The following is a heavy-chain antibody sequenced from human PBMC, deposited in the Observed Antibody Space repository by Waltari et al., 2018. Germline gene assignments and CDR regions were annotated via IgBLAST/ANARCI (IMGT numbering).Heavy chain of an antibody. CDR1: GGSISSHY. CDR2: IYYSGST. V-gene: IGHV4-59*11. CDR3: ARGPGGYYDSSGVGYY. Sequence: QVQLQESGPGLVKPSETLSLTCTVSGGSISSHYWSWIRQTPGKGLEWIGYIYYSGSTNYNPSLKSRVTISVDTSKNQFSLKLSSVTAADTAVYYCARGPGGYYDSSGVGYYWGQGTLVTVSS. J-gene: IGHJ4*02. D-gene: IGHD3-22*01.